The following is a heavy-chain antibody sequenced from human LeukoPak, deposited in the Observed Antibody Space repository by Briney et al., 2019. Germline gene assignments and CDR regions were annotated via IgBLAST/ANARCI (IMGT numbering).Heavy chain of an antibody. V-gene: IGHV3-23*01. Sequence: GGSLRLSCAASGFPFSSHGMSWVRQAPGKGLEWVSGIIGGGGSTYYADSVKGRFTISRDNSKNTLYLQMNSLRADDTAVYYCAKDRPTVYSSSWLHFLDSWGQGTLVTVSS. CDR2: IIGGGGST. J-gene: IGHJ4*02. CDR3: AKDRPTVYSSSWLHFLDS. CDR1: GFPFSSHG. D-gene: IGHD6-13*01.